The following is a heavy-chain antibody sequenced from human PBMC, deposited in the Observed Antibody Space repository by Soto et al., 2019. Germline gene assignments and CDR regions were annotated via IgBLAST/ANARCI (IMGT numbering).Heavy chain of an antibody. J-gene: IGHJ4*02. CDR1: GFTFSTYG. Sequence: QVQLVESGGGVVQPGRSLRLSCAASGFTFSTYGMHWVRQAPGKGLEWVAVIWYDGSDKYYADSVKGRFTISRDTSKNTLYRQMNNLRAEDTAVYYCARDREGTANDLTFDYWGQGALVTVSS. CDR3: ARDREGTANDLTFDY. CDR2: IWYDGSDK. D-gene: IGHD3-3*01. V-gene: IGHV3-33*01.